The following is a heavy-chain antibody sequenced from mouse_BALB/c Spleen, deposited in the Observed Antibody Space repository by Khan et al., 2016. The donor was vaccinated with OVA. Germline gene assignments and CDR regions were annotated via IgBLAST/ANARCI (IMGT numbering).Heavy chain of an antibody. CDR2: IYPGDGDP. J-gene: IGHJ3*01. CDR3: ARSGYDYFAY. CDR1: GYAFSNYW. V-gene: IGHV1-80*01. D-gene: IGHD2-14*01. Sequence: VELVESGAELVRPGSSVKISCKASGYAFSNYWMNWVKQRPGQGLEWIGQIYPGDGDPNYNGKFKGKATLTADQSSRTAYMQLSSLTSEDSAVYFCARSGYDYFAYWGQGTLVTVSA.